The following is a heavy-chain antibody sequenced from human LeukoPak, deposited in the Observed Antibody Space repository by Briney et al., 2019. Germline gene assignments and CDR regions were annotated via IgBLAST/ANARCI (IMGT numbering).Heavy chain of an antibody. CDR1: GYTFTSYG. V-gene: IGHV1-18*01. J-gene: IGHJ5*02. CDR2: ISAYNGNT. D-gene: IGHD6-19*01. CDR3: ARDTSVAGTEDWLGP. Sequence: ASVKVSCKASGYTFTSYGISWVRQAPGQGLEWMGWISAYNGNTNYAQKLQGRVTMTTDTSTSTAYMELRSLRSDDTAVYYCARDTSVAGTEDWLGPWGQGTLVTVSS.